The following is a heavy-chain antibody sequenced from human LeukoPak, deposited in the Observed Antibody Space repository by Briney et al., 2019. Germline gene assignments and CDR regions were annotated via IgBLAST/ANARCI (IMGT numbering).Heavy chain of an antibody. CDR1: GGSMSSYY. Sequence: PSETLSLTCTVSGGSMSSYYWSWIRQPAGKGLEWIGRIYTSGNTNYNPSLKSRVTMSVDASKNQFSLKLTSVTAADTAVYYCAKEDTIFGVVIPPFDYWGQGTLVTVSS. D-gene: IGHD3-3*01. J-gene: IGHJ4*02. CDR3: AKEDTIFGVVIPPFDY. V-gene: IGHV4-4*07. CDR2: IYTSGNT.